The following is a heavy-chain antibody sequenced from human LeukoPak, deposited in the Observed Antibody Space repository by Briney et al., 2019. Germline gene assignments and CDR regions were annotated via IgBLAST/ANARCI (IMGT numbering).Heavy chain of an antibody. V-gene: IGHV3-72*01. Sequence: PGGSLRLSCAASGFTFSDHFMDWVRQAPGKGLDWVGRIKNKANSYITQYAASMEGRFTISRDDSKNSLYLQMSSLKTEDTAMYYCASIRGTLGYWGQGTVVTVSS. CDR3: ASIRGTLGY. D-gene: IGHD1-26*01. CDR1: GFTFSDHF. CDR2: IKNKANSYIT. J-gene: IGHJ4*02.